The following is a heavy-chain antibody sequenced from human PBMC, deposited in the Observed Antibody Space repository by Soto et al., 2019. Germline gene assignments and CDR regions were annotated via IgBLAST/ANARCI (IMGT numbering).Heavy chain of an antibody. CDR2: ISGYNGKT. CDR1: GYTFSDIT. V-gene: IGHV1-18*01. CDR3: ASSLLGVRGGLTAHFQS. D-gene: IGHD3-10*01. Sequence: QVQLVQSGADVKKPGASVKVSCKSSGYTFSDITINWVRQAPGHGLEWMGWISGYNGKTDYAQKFRDRVTMTTDTSISTAYMELTGIRSNDTAMYYCASSLLGVRGGLTAHFQSWGQGTPVIVSS. J-gene: IGHJ1*01.